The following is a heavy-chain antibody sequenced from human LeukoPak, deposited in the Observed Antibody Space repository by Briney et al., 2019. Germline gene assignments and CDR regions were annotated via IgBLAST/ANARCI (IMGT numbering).Heavy chain of an antibody. V-gene: IGHV4-34*01. CDR3: ARLRGDLIVGATISDYYYYYYMDV. D-gene: IGHD1-26*01. CDR1: GGSFSDYY. Sequence: SETLSLTCAVYGGSFSDYYWSWMRQPPGKGLEWIGEINHSGSTNYNPSLKSRVTISVDTSKNQFSLKLSSVTAADTAVYYCARLRGDLIVGATISDYYYYYYMDVWGKGTTVTISS. CDR2: INHSGST. J-gene: IGHJ6*03.